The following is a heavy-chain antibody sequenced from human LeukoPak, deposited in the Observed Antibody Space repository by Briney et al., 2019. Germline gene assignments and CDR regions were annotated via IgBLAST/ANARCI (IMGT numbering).Heavy chain of an antibody. CDR3: ARAIAAAGTYYYGMDV. D-gene: IGHD6-13*01. V-gene: IGHV4-4*07. Sequence: SETLSLICPVSGGSISSYYWSWIRQPAGKVLEWIGRIYTSGSTNYNPSLKSRVTMSVDTSKNQFSLKLSSVTAADTAVYYCARAIAAAGTYYYGMDVWGQGTTVTVSS. CDR2: IYTSGST. J-gene: IGHJ6*02. CDR1: GGSISSYY.